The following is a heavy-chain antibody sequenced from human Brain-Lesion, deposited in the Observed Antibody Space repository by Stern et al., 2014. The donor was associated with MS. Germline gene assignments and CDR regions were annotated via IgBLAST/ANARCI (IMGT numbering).Heavy chain of an antibody. CDR1: GYNFTGYY. CDR2: INPDTGGT. Sequence: VQLVESGAEVKKPGASVKVSCKASGYNFTGYYIHWVRQAPGQGLEWMAWINPDTGGTRYGQKFQGRVPMSRDPSISTDYVDRSSLTSDDTAVYYCARDQRGIAIFGVVADYYYLGMDVWGQGTTVTVSS. D-gene: IGHD3-3*01. CDR3: ARDQRGIAIFGVVADYYYLGMDV. J-gene: IGHJ6*02. V-gene: IGHV1-2*02.